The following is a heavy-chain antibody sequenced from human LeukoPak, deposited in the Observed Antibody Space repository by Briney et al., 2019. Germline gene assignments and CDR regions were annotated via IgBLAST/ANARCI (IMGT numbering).Heavy chain of an antibody. CDR1: RDSVSSDGAA. CDR2: TYYRSKWYS. J-gene: IGHJ4*02. CDR3: ARDHSYTFDY. D-gene: IGHD3-16*02. V-gene: IGHV6-1*01. Sequence: SQTLSLTCAISRDSVSSDGAAWSWIRQSPSRGLKWLGRTYYRSKWYSDYAVSVKSRITINPDTSKNQFSLHLNSVTPEDTAVYYCARDHSYTFDYWGQGTLVTVSS.